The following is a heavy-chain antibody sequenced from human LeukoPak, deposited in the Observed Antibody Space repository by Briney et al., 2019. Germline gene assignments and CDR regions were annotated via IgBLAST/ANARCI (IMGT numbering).Heavy chain of an antibody. J-gene: IGHJ4*02. D-gene: IGHD3-3*01. CDR1: GYIFTSYY. CDR3: ARGALYSDFWSGPYDY. Sequence: ASVKVSCKASGYIFTSYYIHWVRQAPRQGLEWMGIMNPSGGSTSYAQKFQGRVTMTRDMSTSTVYIELSSLRSEDTAVYYCARGALYSDFWSGPYDYWGQGTLVTVSS. V-gene: IGHV1-46*01. CDR2: MNPSGGST.